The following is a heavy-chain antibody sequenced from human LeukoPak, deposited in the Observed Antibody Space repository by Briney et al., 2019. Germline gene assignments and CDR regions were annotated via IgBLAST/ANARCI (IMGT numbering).Heavy chain of an antibody. CDR3: ARDMASGWYDAFDI. Sequence: GGSLRLSCVASGFTFSSSWMTWVRQAPGKGLEWVANINPDGSVEHYVDSVKGRFTISRDNSKNTLYLQMNSLRAEDTAVYYCARDMASGWYDAFDIWGQGTMVTVSS. J-gene: IGHJ3*02. V-gene: IGHV3-7*01. CDR2: INPDGSVE. CDR1: GFTFSSSW. D-gene: IGHD6-19*01.